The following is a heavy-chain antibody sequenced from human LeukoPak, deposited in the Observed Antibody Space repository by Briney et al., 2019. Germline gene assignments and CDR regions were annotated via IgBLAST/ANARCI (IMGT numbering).Heavy chain of an antibody. CDR3: AKDPLYSVAGPPRYYGMDV. V-gene: IGHV3-30*02. D-gene: IGHD6-19*01. Sequence: GGSLRLSCAASGFTFSSYGMHWVRRAPGKGLEWVAFIRYDGSNKYYADSVKGRFTISRDNSKSTLYLQMNSLRAEDTAVYYCAKDPLYSVAGPPRYYGMDVWGQGTTVTVSS. CDR2: IRYDGSNK. CDR1: GFTFSSYG. J-gene: IGHJ6*02.